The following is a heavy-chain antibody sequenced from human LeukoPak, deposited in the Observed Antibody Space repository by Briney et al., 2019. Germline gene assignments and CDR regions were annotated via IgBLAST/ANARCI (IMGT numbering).Heavy chain of an antibody. J-gene: IGHJ4*02. V-gene: IGHV3-30*04. Sequence: GGSLRLSCAASGFTGFTFSSYAMHWVRQAPGKGLEWVAVISYDGSNKYYADSVKGRFTISRDNSKNTLYLQMNSLRAEDTAVYYCASGRHYYGSGRYSDYWGQGTLVTVSS. D-gene: IGHD3-10*01. CDR1: GFTGFTFSSYA. CDR2: ISYDGSNK. CDR3: ASGRHYYGSGRYSDY.